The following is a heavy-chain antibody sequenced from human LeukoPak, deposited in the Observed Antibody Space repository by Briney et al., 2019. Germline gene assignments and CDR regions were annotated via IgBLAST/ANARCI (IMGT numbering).Heavy chain of an antibody. J-gene: IGHJ5*02. CDR3: ARADCSGGSCYSSWFDP. V-gene: IGHV1-69*13. CDR1: GGTFSSYA. CDR2: IIPIFGTA. D-gene: IGHD2-15*01. Sequence: SVKVSRKASGGTFSSYAISWVRQAPGQGLEWMGGIIPIFGTANYAQKFQGRVTITADESTSTAYMELSSLRSEDTAVYYCARADCSGGSCYSSWFDPWGQGTLVTVSS.